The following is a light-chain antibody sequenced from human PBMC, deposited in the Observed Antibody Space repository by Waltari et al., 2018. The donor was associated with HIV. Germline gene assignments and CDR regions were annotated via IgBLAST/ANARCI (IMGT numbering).Light chain of an antibody. CDR2: GAS. CDR1: QSVSTN. V-gene: IGKV3-15*01. CDR3: HQYNNWYT. J-gene: IGKJ2*01. Sequence: EIVMTQSPATLSVSPGESDTLSCRASQSVSTNLAWYQQKPGQAPRLLIYGASARATGIPARFRGSGSGTEFTLTVSSLQSEDFAVYYCHQYNNWYTFGQGTKLEIK.